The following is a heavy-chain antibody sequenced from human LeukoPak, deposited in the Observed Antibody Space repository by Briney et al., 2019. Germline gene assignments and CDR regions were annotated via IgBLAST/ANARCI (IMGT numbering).Heavy chain of an antibody. V-gene: IGHV1-18*01. D-gene: IGHD2-15*01. J-gene: IGHJ6*02. CDR1: GYTFTSYG. CDR3: ARDSYCSGGSCYYYYYGMDV. CDR2: ISAYNGNT. Sequence: GASVKVSCKASGYTFTSYGISWVRQAPGQGLEWMGWISAYNGNTNYAQKLQGRVTMTTDTSTSTAYMELRSLRSDDTAVYYCARDSYCSGGSCYYYYYGMDVWGQGTTVTVSS.